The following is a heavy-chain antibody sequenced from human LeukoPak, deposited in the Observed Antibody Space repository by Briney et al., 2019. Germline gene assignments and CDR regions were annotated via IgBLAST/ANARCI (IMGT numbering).Heavy chain of an antibody. CDR2: IKQDGSEK. CDR3: ARDSSVGGYYYYMDV. J-gene: IGHJ6*03. Sequence: GGSLRLSCAASGFTFSSHWMSWVRQAPGKGLEWVANIKQDGSEKYYVDSVKGRFTISRDNAKNSLYLQMNSLRAEDTALYYCARDSSVGGYYYYMDVWGKGTTVSVSS. V-gene: IGHV3-7*01. D-gene: IGHD3-16*01. CDR1: GFTFSSHW.